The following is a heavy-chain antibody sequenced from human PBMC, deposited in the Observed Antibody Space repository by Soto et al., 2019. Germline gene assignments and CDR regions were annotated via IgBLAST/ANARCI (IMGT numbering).Heavy chain of an antibody. J-gene: IGHJ6*02. D-gene: IGHD2-2*01. V-gene: IGHV3-30-3*01. CDR1: GFTFSSYA. CDR2: ISYDGGNK. Sequence: PGGSLRLSCAASGFTFSSYAMHWVRQAPGKGLEWVAVISYDGGNKYYADSVKGRFTISRDNSKNTLYLQMNSLRAEDTAVYYCARDGPDIVVVPAAIGGMDVWGQGTTVTVSS. CDR3: ARDGPDIVVVPAAIGGMDV.